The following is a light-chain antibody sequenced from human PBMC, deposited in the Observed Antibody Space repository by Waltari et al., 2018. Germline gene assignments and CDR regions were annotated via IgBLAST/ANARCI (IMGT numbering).Light chain of an antibody. J-gene: IGKJ4*01. CDR3: QQYDSSPLT. CDR1: QSVSSRD. Sequence: ELVLTQSPGTLSLSPGERATLSCRASQSVSSRDLAWYQQKHGQAPRLLIYGASSRATGIPDRFSGSGSGTDFTLTISRLEPEDFAVYYCQQYDSSPLTFGGGTKVEIK. CDR2: GAS. V-gene: IGKV3-20*01.